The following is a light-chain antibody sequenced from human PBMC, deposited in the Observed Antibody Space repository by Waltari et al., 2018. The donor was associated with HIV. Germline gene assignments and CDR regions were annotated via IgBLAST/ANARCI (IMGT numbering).Light chain of an antibody. Sequence: QSVLTQPPSVSGAPGQRVTISCTGGSSNIGADYDVHWYQQIPGTAPKLLISVNKNRPSVVPDRFSASKAGASASLAITGLQAEDEADYFCQSYDRSLCASVVFGGGTKLTVL. CDR3: QSYDRSLCASVV. J-gene: IGLJ2*01. CDR2: VNK. V-gene: IGLV1-40*01. CDR1: SSNIGADYD.